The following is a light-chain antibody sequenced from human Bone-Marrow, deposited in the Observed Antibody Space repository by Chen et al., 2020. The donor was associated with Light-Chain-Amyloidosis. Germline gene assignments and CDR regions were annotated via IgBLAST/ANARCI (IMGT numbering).Light chain of an antibody. CDR1: SSDVGGYNY. V-gene: IGLV2-14*03. Sequence: SALTQPASLSGSPGQSITISCTGTSSDVGGYNYVSWYQQHPGKAPKLIIFDVSNRPSGVSNRFSGSKSGNTASLTISGLQAEDEADYYCSSYTSSSTLVFGGGTKLTVL. J-gene: IGLJ2*01. CDR2: DVS. CDR3: SSYTSSSTLV.